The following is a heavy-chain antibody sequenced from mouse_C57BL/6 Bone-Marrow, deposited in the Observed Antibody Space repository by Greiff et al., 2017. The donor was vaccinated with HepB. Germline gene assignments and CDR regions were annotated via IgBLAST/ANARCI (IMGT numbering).Heavy chain of an antibody. D-gene: IGHD1-1*01. V-gene: IGHV5-16*01. CDR3: ARDEGSHYAMDY. CDR2: INYDGSST. CDR1: GFTFSDYY. J-gene: IGHJ4*01. Sequence: EVKLMESEGGLVQPGSSMKLSCTASGFTFSDYYMAWVRQVPEKGLEWVANINYDGSSTYYLDSLKSRFIISRDNAKNILYLQMSSLKSEDTATYYCARDEGSHYAMDYWGQGTSVTVSS.